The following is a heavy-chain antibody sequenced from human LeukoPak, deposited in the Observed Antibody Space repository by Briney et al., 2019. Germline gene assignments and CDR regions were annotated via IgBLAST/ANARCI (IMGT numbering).Heavy chain of an antibody. Sequence: GASVKVSYKASGYTFTIYAMHWVRQAPGQRLEWMGWINAGNGNTKYSQKFQGRVTITRDTSASTAYMELSSLRSEDTAVYYCARVLGSGWYMDYFDYWGQGTLVTVSS. D-gene: IGHD6-19*01. J-gene: IGHJ4*02. CDR2: INAGNGNT. CDR1: GYTFTIYA. V-gene: IGHV1-3*01. CDR3: ARVLGSGWYMDYFDY.